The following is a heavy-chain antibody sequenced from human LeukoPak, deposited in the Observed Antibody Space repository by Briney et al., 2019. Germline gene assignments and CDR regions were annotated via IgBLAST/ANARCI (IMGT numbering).Heavy chain of an antibody. Sequence: PGGSLRLSCAASGFNFSTYNMNWVRQAPGQGLELVSSISTGANYTSYADAVKGRFTISRDNARNSLYLQMNSLRAEDTAVYYCAREPLNRSWLDYWDQGTLITVSS. J-gene: IGHJ4*02. D-gene: IGHD6-13*01. CDR3: AREPLNRSWLDY. V-gene: IGHV3-21*01. CDR2: ISTGANYT. CDR1: GFNFSTYN.